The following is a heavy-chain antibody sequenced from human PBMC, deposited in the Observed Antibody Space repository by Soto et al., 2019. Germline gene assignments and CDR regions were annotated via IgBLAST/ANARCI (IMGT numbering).Heavy chain of an antibody. J-gene: IGHJ3*02. Sequence: QVQLVQSGAEVKKPGSSVKVSCKASGGTFSSYAISWVRQAPGQGLEWMGGIIPIFGTANYAQKFQGRVTITADKSTSTAYIELSSLRSEDTAVYYCARDLGYYGSGSMTSIDAFDIWGQGTMVTVSS. D-gene: IGHD3-10*01. CDR2: IIPIFGTA. CDR3: ARDLGYYGSGSMTSIDAFDI. V-gene: IGHV1-69*06. CDR1: GGTFSSYA.